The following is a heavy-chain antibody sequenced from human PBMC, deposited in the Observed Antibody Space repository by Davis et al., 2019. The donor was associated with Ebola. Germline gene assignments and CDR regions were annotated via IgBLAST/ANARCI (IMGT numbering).Heavy chain of an antibody. J-gene: IGHJ6*02. D-gene: IGHD2-2*01. Sequence: SLKISCAASGFTFDDYAMHWVRQAPGKGLEWVSGISWNSGSIGYADSVKGRFTISRDNAKNSLYLQMNSLRAEDTALYYCEKVTVRPNYGSSTNCYYYYYYGMDVWAKGPRSPSP. V-gene: IGHV3-9*01. CDR3: EKVTVRPNYGSSTNCYYYYYYGMDV. CDR1: GFTFDDYA. CDR2: ISWNSGSI.